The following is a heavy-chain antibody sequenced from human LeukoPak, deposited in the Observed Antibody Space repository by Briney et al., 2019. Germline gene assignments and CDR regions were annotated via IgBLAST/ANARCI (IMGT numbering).Heavy chain of an antibody. J-gene: IGHJ6*02. D-gene: IGHD3-10*01. V-gene: IGHV4-39*07. Sequence: SETLSLTCTVSGGSVSSSHYWGWIRQPPGKGLEWIGSIYYGGSTYYNASLRSRVTTSVDTSKNQFSLKLSSVTAADTAMYYCARAAPSYYGSGSLGSYYYGMDVWGQGTTVTVSS. CDR2: IYYGGST. CDR3: ARAAPSYYGSGSLGSYYYGMDV. CDR1: GGSVSSSHY.